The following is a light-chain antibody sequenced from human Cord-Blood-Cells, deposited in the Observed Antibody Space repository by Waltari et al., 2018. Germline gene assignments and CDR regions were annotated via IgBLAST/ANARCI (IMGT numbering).Light chain of an antibody. CDR2: GAS. V-gene: IGKV3-20*01. CDR3: QQYGSSPPYT. Sequence: EIVLTQSPGTLSLSPGERATLSCRASQSVSSSYLAWYQQEPGQAPRLLIYGASSRATGSPDRFSGSGSGRDFTLTISRLEPEDCAVYYCQQYGSSPPYTFGQGTKLEIK. J-gene: IGKJ2*01. CDR1: QSVSSSY.